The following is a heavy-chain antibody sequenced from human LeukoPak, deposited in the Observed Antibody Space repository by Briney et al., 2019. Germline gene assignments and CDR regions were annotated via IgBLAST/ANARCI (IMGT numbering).Heavy chain of an antibody. CDR3: ARSWGIYCSGGSCYSGDAFDI. J-gene: IGHJ3*02. CDR2: IYYSGNT. CDR1: GVSISSSSYY. V-gene: IGHV4-39*01. D-gene: IGHD2-15*01. Sequence: SETLSLTCTVSGVSISSSSYYWGWIRQPPGKGLEWIGSIYYSGNTYYNPSLRGRVTISVDTSKNQFSLNLSSVTAADTAVYYCARSWGIYCSGGSCYSGDAFDIWGQGTMVTVSS.